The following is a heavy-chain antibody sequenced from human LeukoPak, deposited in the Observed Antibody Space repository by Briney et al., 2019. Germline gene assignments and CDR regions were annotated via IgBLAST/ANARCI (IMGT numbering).Heavy chain of an antibody. V-gene: IGHV3-23*01. J-gene: IGHJ4*02. D-gene: IGHD1-26*01. CDR1: GFTFSSYV. Sequence: GGSLRLSCAAPGFTFSSYVMSWVRQAPGKGLEWVSSISDSGGSTYYADSVKGRFTISRDNSKNTLDLQMNSLRGEDTAVYYCAKGSGSSDYWGQGTLVTVSS. CDR2: ISDSGGST. CDR3: AKGSGSSDY.